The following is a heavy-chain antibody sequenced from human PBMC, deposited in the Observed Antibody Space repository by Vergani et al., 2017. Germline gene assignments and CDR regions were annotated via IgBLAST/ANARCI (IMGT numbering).Heavy chain of an antibody. CDR2: IYSGGST. Sequence: EVQLVESGGGLVQPGGSLRLSCAASGFTVSSNYMSWVRQAPGKGLEWVSVIYSGGSTYYADSVKGRFTISRDNSKNTLYLQMNSLRAEDTAVNYCASFPFRGGVRGVPNFDYWGQGTLVTVSS. V-gene: IGHV3-66*01. D-gene: IGHD3-10*01. CDR3: ASFPFRGGVRGVPNFDY. CDR1: GFTVSSNY. J-gene: IGHJ4*02.